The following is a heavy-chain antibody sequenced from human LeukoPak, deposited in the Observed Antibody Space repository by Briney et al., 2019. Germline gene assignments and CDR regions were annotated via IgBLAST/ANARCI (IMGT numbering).Heavy chain of an antibody. Sequence: GGSLRLSCAASGFTFSSYGMHWVRQAPGKGLEWVAFIRYDGSNKYYADSVKGRFTISRDNSRNTLYLQMNSLRAEDTAVYYCVKDAYYSDSSGYLDYWGQGTLVTVSS. CDR2: IRYDGSNK. CDR3: VKDAYYSDSSGYLDY. J-gene: IGHJ4*02. CDR1: GFTFSSYG. V-gene: IGHV3-30*02. D-gene: IGHD3-22*01.